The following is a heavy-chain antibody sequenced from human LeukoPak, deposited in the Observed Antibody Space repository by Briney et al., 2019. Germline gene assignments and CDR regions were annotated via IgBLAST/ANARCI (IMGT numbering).Heavy chain of an antibody. Sequence: SETLSLTCAVYGGSFSGYYWSWIRQPPGKGLEWIGEINHSESTNYNPSLKSRVTISVDTSKNQFSLKLSSVTAADTAVYYCARGRIQLWFGVGRPFDYWGQGTLVTVSS. CDR3: ARGRIQLWFGVGRPFDY. J-gene: IGHJ4*02. CDR2: INHSEST. V-gene: IGHV4-34*01. CDR1: GGSFSGYY. D-gene: IGHD5-18*01.